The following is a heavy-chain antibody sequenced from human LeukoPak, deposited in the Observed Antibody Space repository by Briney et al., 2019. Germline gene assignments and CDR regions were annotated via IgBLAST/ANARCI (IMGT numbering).Heavy chain of an antibody. J-gene: IGHJ3*01. CDR3: ARRYCSTCPTGHAFDL. V-gene: IGHV3-53*01. Sequence: GGALRLSRAASGVYVNSYYMSWVRQAPGGGQGGVLGLSSGDNTHYADSVNGRFTISRDNSKNTLYLQLNSLRAEDTAVYYCARRYCSTCPTGHAFDLWGQGTMVTVSS. CDR1: GVYVNSYY. D-gene: IGHD2-2*01. CDR2: LSSGDNT.